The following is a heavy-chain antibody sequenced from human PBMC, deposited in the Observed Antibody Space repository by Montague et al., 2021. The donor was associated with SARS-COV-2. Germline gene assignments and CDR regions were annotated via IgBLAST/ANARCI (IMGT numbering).Heavy chain of an antibody. CDR3: ARVSSSWSQDYYYYMDV. J-gene: IGHJ6*03. CDR2: IDWDDDK. CDR1: GFSLSTSGMC. Sequence: PALVKPTQTLTLTCTFSGFSLSTSGMCVGWIRQPPGKALEWLARIDWDDDKYYSTSLKTRLTISKDTSKNQVVLTMTNMDPVDTATYYCARVSSSWSQDYYYYMDVWGKGTTVTVSS. V-gene: IGHV2-70*11. D-gene: IGHD6-13*01.